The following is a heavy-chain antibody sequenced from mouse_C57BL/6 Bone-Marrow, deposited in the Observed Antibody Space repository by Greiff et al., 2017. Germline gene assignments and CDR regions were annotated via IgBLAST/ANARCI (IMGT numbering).Heavy chain of an antibody. CDR3: ARNSYYYGSSHWYFDV. CDR2: IWSGGST. Sequence: VQLQESGPGLVQPSQRLSITCTVSGFSLTSYGVHWVRQSPGKGLEWLGVIWSGGSTDYNAAFISRLSISKDNSKSQVFFKMNSLQADDTAIYYCARNSYYYGSSHWYFDVWGTGTTVTVSS. J-gene: IGHJ1*03. V-gene: IGHV2-2*01. D-gene: IGHD1-1*01. CDR1: GFSLTSYG.